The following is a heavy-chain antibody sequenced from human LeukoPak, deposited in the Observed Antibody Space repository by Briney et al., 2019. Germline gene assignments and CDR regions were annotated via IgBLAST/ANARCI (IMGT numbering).Heavy chain of an antibody. J-gene: IGHJ1*01. Sequence: PSETLSLTCAVYGGSFSGYYWSWIRQPPGKGLEWIGEINHSGSTNYNPSLKSRVTISVDTSKNQFSPKLSSVTAADTAVYYCARGGWAVAGTKYFQHWGQGTLVTVSS. V-gene: IGHV4-34*01. CDR2: INHSGST. D-gene: IGHD6-19*01. CDR1: GGSFSGYY. CDR3: ARGGWAVAGTKYFQH.